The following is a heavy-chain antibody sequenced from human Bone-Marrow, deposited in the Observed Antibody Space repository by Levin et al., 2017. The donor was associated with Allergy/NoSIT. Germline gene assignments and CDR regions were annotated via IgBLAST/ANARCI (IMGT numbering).Heavy chain of an antibody. D-gene: IGHD3-9*01. Sequence: SGGSLRLSCAVSGFTFSSYGMSWVRQAPGKGLVWVSAINGRGGSTYYADSVKGRFTISRDNSKNTLYLQMNSLRAEDTAVYYCANQPNDILTGYKVYWGQGALVTVSS. CDR3: ANQPNDILTGYKVY. CDR2: INGRGGST. CDR1: GFTFSSYG. V-gene: IGHV3-23*01. J-gene: IGHJ4*02.